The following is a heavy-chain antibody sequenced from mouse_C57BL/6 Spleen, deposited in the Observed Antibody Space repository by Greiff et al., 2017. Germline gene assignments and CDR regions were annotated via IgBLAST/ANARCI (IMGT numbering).Heavy chain of an antibody. V-gene: IGHV5-9-1*02. CDR2: ISSGGDYI. CDR3: TIYYDYPYAMDY. Sequence: LQQSGEGLVKPGGSLKLSCAASGFTFSSYAMSWVRQTPEKRLEWVAYISSGGDYIYYADTVKGRFTISRDNARNTLYLQMSSLKSEDTAMYYCTIYYDYPYAMDYWGQGTSVTVSS. J-gene: IGHJ4*01. D-gene: IGHD2-4*01. CDR1: GFTFSSYA.